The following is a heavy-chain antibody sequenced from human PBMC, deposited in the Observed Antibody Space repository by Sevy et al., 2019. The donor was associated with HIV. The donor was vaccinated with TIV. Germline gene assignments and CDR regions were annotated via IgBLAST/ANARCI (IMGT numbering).Heavy chain of an antibody. CDR2: ISYDGSNK. J-gene: IGHJ4*02. D-gene: IGHD3-9*01. V-gene: IGHV3-30-3*01. Sequence: GGSLRLSCAASGFTFSSYAMHWVRQAPGKGLEWVAVISYDGSNKYYADSVKGRFTISRDNSKNTLYLQMNSLRAEDTAVYYCARDKNVLRYFDWLLYPGLFDYWGQGTLVTVS. CDR1: GFTFSSYA. CDR3: ARDKNVLRYFDWLLYPGLFDY.